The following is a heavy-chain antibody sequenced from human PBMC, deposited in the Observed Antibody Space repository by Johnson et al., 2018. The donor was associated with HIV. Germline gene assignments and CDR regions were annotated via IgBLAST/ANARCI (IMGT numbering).Heavy chain of an antibody. V-gene: IGHV3-23*04. CDR3: ARGLTMIVVVDAFDI. CDR1: GFSFSSYD. Sequence: VQLVESGGGLVQPGGSLRLSCAASGFSFSSYDMHWVRQATGKNLEWVSAISGSGGSTYYADSVKGRFTISRDNSKNTLYLQMHSLRAEDTAVYYCARGLTMIVVVDAFDIWGQGTMVTVSS. D-gene: IGHD3-22*01. CDR2: ISGSGGST. J-gene: IGHJ3*02.